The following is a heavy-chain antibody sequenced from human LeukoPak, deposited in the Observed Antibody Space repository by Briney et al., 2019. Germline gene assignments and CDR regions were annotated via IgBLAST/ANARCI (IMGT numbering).Heavy chain of an antibody. CDR1: GGSISSYY. D-gene: IGHD4-11*01. Sequence: KPSETLSLTCTVSGGSISSYYWSWIRQPPGKGLEWIGYIYYSGSTNYNPSLKSRVTISVDTSKNQFSLKLSSVTAADTAVYYCARVSTVTTARNYYYGMDVWGQGTTVTVSS. CDR3: ARVSTVTTARNYYYGMDV. CDR2: IYYSGST. V-gene: IGHV4-59*01. J-gene: IGHJ6*02.